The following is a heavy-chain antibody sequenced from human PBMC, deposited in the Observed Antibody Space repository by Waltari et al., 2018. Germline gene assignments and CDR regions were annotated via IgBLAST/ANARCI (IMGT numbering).Heavy chain of an antibody. CDR1: GGSISSYY. Sequence: QVQLQESGPGLVKPSETLSLTCTVSGGSISSYYWSWIRQPAGTGLEWIGRIYTSGSTNYNPSLKSRVTMSVDTSKNQFSLKLSSVTAADTAVYYCARNAYCSSTSCYDYYYYMDVWGKGTTVTVSS. J-gene: IGHJ6*03. CDR2: IYTSGST. CDR3: ARNAYCSSTSCYDYYYYMDV. V-gene: IGHV4-4*07. D-gene: IGHD2-2*01.